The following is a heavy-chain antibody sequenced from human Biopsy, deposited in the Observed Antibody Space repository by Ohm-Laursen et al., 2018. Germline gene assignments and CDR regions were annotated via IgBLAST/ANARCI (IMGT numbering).Heavy chain of an antibody. J-gene: IGHJ5*02. Sequence: SDTLSLTCTVSGGSVSSNVAYWAWIRPPPGQGLESIGSIFYSGITYYNPSLQSRVTMSVDTSKNQFSLNLTSVTAADTAVYYCARHPTGFWFDPWGQGTLVIVSS. V-gene: IGHV4-39*01. CDR1: GGSVSSNVAY. CDR3: ARHPTGFWFDP. CDR2: IFYSGIT.